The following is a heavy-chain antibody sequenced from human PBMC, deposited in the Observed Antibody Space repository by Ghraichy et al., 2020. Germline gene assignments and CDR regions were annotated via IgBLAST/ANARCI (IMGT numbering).Heavy chain of an antibody. V-gene: IGHV4-39*01. CDR2: IYYSGST. Sequence: SQTLSLTCTVSGGSISSSSYYWGWIRQPPGKGLEWIGSIYYSGSTYYNPSLKSRVTISVDTSKNQFSLKLSSVTAADTAVYYCARHGNGELHYFDYWGQETLVTVSS. D-gene: IGHD4-17*01. CDR3: ARHGNGELHYFDY. J-gene: IGHJ4*02. CDR1: GGSISSSSYY.